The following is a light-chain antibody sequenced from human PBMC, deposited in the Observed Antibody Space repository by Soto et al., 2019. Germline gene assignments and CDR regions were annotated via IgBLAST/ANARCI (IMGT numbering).Light chain of an antibody. CDR2: AAS. CDR1: QKITTY. J-gene: IGKJ4*01. V-gene: IGKV1-39*01. Sequence: DVQMTQSPSALSASVGDRVTITCRASQKITTYLNWYQQNPGKAPKLLIYAASTLQDGVPSRFSGSGSGTDFTLTISSLQPEDFATYYCQHSYYSPSFGWGTKVEIK. CDR3: QHSYYSPS.